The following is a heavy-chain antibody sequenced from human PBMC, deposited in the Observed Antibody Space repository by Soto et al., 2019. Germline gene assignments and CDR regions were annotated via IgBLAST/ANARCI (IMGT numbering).Heavy chain of an antibody. J-gene: IGHJ6*02. Sequence: PGESLKISCNGSGYSFTSYWICWVRQMSWKGLEWMGIIYPGDSDIRYSPSFQGQVTISADKSISTAYLQWSSLKASDTAMYYCARHMEAAAGEFYYYYGMDVWGQGTTVTVSS. CDR3: ARHMEAAAGEFYYYYGMDV. CDR2: IYPGDSDI. D-gene: IGHD6-13*01. V-gene: IGHV5-51*01. CDR1: GYSFTSYW.